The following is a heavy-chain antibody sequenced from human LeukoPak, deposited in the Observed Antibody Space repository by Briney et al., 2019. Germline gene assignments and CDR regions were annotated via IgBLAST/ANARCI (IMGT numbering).Heavy chain of an antibody. CDR1: GYSISSGYY. CDR2: IYYSGST. CDR3: ARGRSSMVRGYYYYYMDV. V-gene: IGHV4-61*01. Sequence: SETLSLTCTVSGYSISSGYYWSWIRQPPGKGLEWIGYIYYSGSTNYNPSLKSRVTISVDTSKNQFSLKLSSVTAADTAVYYCARGRSSMVRGYYYYYMDVWGKGTTVTVSS. J-gene: IGHJ6*03. D-gene: IGHD3-10*01.